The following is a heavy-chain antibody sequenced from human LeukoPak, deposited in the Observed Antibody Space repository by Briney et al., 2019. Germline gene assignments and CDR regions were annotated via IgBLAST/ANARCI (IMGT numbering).Heavy chain of an antibody. CDR2: TYSGGST. CDR3: ARSLGSSSSLRGFDY. Sequence: PGGSLRLFCSGSGFNVRSNYMSWVRQAPGEGVEWVSVTYSGGSTYYADSVKGQFTISRDNSKNTLYLQMNSLRAEDTAVYYCARSLGSSSSLRGFDYWGQGTLVTVSS. V-gene: IGHV3-53*01. CDR1: GFNVRSNY. D-gene: IGHD6-13*01. J-gene: IGHJ4*02.